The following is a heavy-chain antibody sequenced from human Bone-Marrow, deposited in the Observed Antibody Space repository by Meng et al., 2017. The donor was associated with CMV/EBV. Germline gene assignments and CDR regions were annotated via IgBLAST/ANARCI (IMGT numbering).Heavy chain of an antibody. CDR2: ISDNGGST. CDR1: GFPFSTYA. V-gene: IGHV3-64*02. D-gene: IGHD6-6*01. CDR3: ARSIAARGGGEGY. Sequence: GGSLRLSCAASGFPFSTYAFHWVRQAPGKGLEYVSSISDNGGSTYYADSVKGRFTISRDNSKNTLYLHMGSVRTEDMAVYYCARSIAARGGGEGYWGQGTLVTVSS. J-gene: IGHJ4*02.